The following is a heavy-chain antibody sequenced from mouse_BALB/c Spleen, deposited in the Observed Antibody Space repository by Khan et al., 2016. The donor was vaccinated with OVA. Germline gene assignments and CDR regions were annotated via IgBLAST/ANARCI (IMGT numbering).Heavy chain of an antibody. J-gene: IGHJ2*01. CDR3: ARGSQWLLRLGGYSDY. CDR1: GYTFTDYA. D-gene: IGHD2-3*01. CDR2: ISIYYDNT. Sequence: QVQLKQSGPELVRPGESVKISCKGSGYTFTDYAMHWVKQSHAKSLEWIGVISIYYDNTNYNQKFKGKATMTVDKSSSTAYMELARLTSEDSAIYYCARGSQWLLRLGGYSDYLGQGTTLKVSS. V-gene: IGHV1S137*01.